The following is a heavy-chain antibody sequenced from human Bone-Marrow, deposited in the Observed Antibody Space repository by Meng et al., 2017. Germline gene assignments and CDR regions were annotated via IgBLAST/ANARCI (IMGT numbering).Heavy chain of an antibody. J-gene: IGHJ4*02. CDR3: AREMATIKWKGRFDY. D-gene: IGHD5-24*01. V-gene: IGHV1-69*13. CDR2: IIPIFGTA. CDR1: GGTFSSYA. Sequence: SVKVSCKASGGTFSSYAISWVRQAPGQGLEWMGGIIPIFGTANYAQKFQGRVTITADESTSTACMELSSLRSEDTAVYYCAREMATIKWKGRFDYWGQGTLVTVSS.